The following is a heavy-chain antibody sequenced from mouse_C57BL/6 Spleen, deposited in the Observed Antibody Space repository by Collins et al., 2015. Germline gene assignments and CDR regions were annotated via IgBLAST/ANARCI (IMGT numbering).Heavy chain of an antibody. D-gene: IGHD2-3*01. V-gene: IGHV3-6*01. Sequence: DVQLQESGPGLVKPSQSLSLTCSVTGYSITSGYYWNWIRQFPGNKLEWMGYISYDGSNNYNPSLKNRISITRDTSKNQFFLKLNSVTTEDTATYYCARDPYDGYYPYWYFDVWGTGTTVTVSS. CDR1: GYSITSGYY. CDR3: ARDPYDGYYPYWYFDV. CDR2: ISYDGSN. J-gene: IGHJ1*03.